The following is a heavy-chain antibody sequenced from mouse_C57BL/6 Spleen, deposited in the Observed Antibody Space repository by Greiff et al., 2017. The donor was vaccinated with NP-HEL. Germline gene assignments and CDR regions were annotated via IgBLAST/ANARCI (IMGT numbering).Heavy chain of an antibody. CDR1: GFTFSNYW. Sequence: EVKLMESGGGLVQPGGSMKLSCVASGFTFSNYWMNWVRQSPEKGLEWVAQIRLKSDNYATHYAESVKGRFTISRDDSKSSVYLQMNNLRAEDTGIYYCTESYDAFAYWGQGTLVTVSA. V-gene: IGHV6-3*01. CDR2: IRLKSDNYAT. D-gene: IGHD2-3*01. J-gene: IGHJ3*01. CDR3: TESYDAFAY.